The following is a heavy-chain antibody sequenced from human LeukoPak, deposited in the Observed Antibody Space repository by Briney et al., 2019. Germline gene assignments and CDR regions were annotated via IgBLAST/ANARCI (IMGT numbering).Heavy chain of an antibody. CDR3: AKVHAGAAPGNFDS. CDR1: GYSFTTYW. Sequence: GESLKISCKGSGYSFTTYWIGWVRQMPGKGLEWMGSIYPGDSDTRYSPSFQGQVTISVDKSISTAYLQWSSLKASDSAMYYCAKVHAGAAPGNFDSWGQGTLVTVSS. D-gene: IGHD6-13*01. CDR2: IYPGDSDT. V-gene: IGHV5-51*01. J-gene: IGHJ4*02.